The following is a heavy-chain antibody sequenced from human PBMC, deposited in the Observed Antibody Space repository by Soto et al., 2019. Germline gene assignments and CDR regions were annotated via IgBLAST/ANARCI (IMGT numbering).Heavy chain of an antibody. Sequence: GGSLRLSCAASGFTLSSYGMHWVRQAPGKGLEWVAVISYDGSNKYYADSVKGRVTISTYNSKNTLYLQMNSLRAEDTSAYYCAKDASGSYYYYYYYMDVWGKGTTVPVSS. CDR2: ISYDGSNK. D-gene: IGHD1-26*01. CDR1: GFTLSSYG. CDR3: AKDASGSYYYYYYYMDV. V-gene: IGHV3-30*18. J-gene: IGHJ6*03.